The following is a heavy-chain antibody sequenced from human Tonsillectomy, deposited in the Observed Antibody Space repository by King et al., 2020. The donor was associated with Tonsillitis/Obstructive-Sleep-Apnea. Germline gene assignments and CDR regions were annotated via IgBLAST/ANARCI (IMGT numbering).Heavy chain of an antibody. Sequence: VQLVESGGGLVQPGGSLRLSCSASGFTFSSYAMSWVRQAPGKGLEWVSAISGSGGSTYYADSVKGRFTISRDNSKNTRYLQMNSLRAEDTAIYYCAKPLGFCSGTNCYDGAFDIWGQGTMVTVSS. CDR2: ISGSGGST. J-gene: IGHJ3*02. D-gene: IGHD2-2*01. V-gene: IGHV3-23*04. CDR3: AKPLGFCSGTNCYDGAFDI. CDR1: GFTFSSYA.